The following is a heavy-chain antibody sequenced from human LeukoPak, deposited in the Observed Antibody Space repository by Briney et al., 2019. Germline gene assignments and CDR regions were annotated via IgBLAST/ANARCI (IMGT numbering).Heavy chain of an antibody. V-gene: IGHV3-74*01. Sequence: GGSLRLSCEASGFTFSSYWMHWVRQTPGKGLVWVLRISEDGSSTSYADSVKGRFTISRDNAKNMLYLQMNSLRAEDTAVYYCARDAFRGTGGALLWFGELLSWPYFDYWGQGTLVTVSS. J-gene: IGHJ4*02. CDR3: ARDAFRGTGGALLWFGELLSWPYFDY. CDR1: GFTFSSYW. CDR2: ISEDGSST. D-gene: IGHD3-10*01.